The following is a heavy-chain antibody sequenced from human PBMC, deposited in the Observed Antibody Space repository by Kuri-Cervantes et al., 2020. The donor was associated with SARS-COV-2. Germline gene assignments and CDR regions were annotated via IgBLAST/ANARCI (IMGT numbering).Heavy chain of an antibody. CDR3: AREPLYGDYFDY. CDR1: GDSISGYY. D-gene: IGHD4-17*01. CDR2: IYYTGAT. J-gene: IGHJ4*02. V-gene: IGHV4-59*01. Sequence: ESLKISCSVSGDSISGYYWNWIRQPPGKGLEWIGYIYYTGATKFNPSLESRVTISVDTSKNQFSLKLSSVTAADTAVYYCAREPLYGDYFDYWGQGTLVTVSS.